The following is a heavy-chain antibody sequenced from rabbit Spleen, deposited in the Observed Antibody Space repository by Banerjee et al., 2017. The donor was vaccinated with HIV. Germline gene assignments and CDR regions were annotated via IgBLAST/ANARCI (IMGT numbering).Heavy chain of an antibody. CDR1: GLDFSVSYW. Sequence: QEQLEESGGDLVKPGASLTLTCKASGLDFSVSYWICWVRQAPGKGLEWIACIDVYSSGSTAYASWAKGRFTIAKTSSTTVTLQMTSLTVADTATYFCARSDYIGISLHLWGPGTFVTVS. D-gene: IGHD2-1*01. CDR2: IDVYSSGST. CDR3: ARSDYIGISLHL. V-gene: IGHV1S45*01. J-gene: IGHJ4*01.